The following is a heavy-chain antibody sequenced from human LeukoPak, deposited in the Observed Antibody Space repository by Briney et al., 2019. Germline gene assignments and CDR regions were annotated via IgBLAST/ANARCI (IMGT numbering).Heavy chain of an antibody. V-gene: IGHV3-66*01. CDR1: GFTVSTNY. CDR2: IYRGGST. CDR3: ARGGLETAVKYFFDY. Sequence: GGSLRPSCTASGFTVSTNYVSWVRQAPGKGLEWVSTIYRGGSTYYADSVMGRFTISRDNSKNTVYLQINTLRVEDTAVYYCARGGLETAVKYFFDYWGQGTLMTVSS. J-gene: IGHJ4*01. D-gene: IGHD1-1*01.